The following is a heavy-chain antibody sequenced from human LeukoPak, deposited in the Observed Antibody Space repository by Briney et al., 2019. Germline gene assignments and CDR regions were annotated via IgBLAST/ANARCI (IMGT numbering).Heavy chain of an antibody. CDR1: GFTFRNYW. CDR3: ANDYGDLYAFDI. D-gene: IGHD4-17*01. Sequence: GGSLRLSCAASGFTFRNYWMTWVRQAPGEGLEWVSAISGSGGSTYYADSVKGRFTISRDNSKNTLYLQMNSLRAEDTAVYYCANDYGDLYAFDIWGQGTMVTVSS. J-gene: IGHJ3*02. CDR2: ISGSGGST. V-gene: IGHV3-23*01.